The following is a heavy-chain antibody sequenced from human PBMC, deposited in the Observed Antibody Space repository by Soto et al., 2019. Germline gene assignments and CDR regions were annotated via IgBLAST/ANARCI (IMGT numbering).Heavy chain of an antibody. CDR3: ARGSAVVVAGRSYSGMDV. D-gene: IGHD2-15*01. CDR2: INHSGST. J-gene: IGHJ6*02. V-gene: IGHV4-34*01. Sequence: WETLCLRWTVSGGNIRGRSGRRSRKRQPQGKGLEWIGEINHSGSTNYNPSLKSRVTISVDTSKNQFSLKLSSVTAADTAVYYCARGSAVVVAGRSYSGMDVWGQGTTVTVSS. CDR1: GGNIRGRSGR.